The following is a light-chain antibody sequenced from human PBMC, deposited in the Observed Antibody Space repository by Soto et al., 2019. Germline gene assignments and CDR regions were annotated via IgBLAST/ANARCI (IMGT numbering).Light chain of an antibody. CDR3: QQCSTSPLT. V-gene: IGKV3-20*01. CDR1: QSVPKNY. Sequence: EIVLTQSPGTLSLSPGERATLSCRASQSVPKNYLAWYQHKPGKAPRLLIHDASSSATGIPDRFSGSGSGTDFTLTISRLEPEDFAVYYCQQCSTSPLTFGGGTKVEIK. J-gene: IGKJ4*01. CDR2: DAS.